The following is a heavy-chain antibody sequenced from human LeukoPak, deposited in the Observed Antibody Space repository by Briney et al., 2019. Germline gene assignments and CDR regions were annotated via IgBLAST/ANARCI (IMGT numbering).Heavy chain of an antibody. CDR1: GFILSRHW. V-gene: IGHV3-7*01. Sequence: GGCLRLSCAASGFILSRHWMTWVSQAPGKGLEEVASIKQSGSEKHYADSVKGRFTASRDNAKNSLNLQMNSLSAGDTAVYYCARGRNYGDGVDFLVSWGQGTKVSVSS. CDR2: IKQSGSEK. D-gene: IGHD4-17*01. CDR3: ARGRNYGDGVDFLVS. J-gene: IGHJ4*02.